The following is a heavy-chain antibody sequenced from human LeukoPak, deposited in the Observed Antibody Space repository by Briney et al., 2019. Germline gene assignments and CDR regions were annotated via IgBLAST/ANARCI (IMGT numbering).Heavy chain of an antibody. CDR2: IYYSGST. V-gene: IGHV4-59*12. D-gene: IGHD2-15*01. CDR1: GGSISSYY. CDR3: ARDGVGSGLFDY. J-gene: IGHJ4*02. Sequence: SETLSLTCTVSGGSISSYYWSWIRQPPGKGLEWIGYIYYSGSTFYHPSLDRRLSISLDTSKNQFYLKLRSVTAADTAIYYCARDGVGSGLFDYWGQGTRVTVSS.